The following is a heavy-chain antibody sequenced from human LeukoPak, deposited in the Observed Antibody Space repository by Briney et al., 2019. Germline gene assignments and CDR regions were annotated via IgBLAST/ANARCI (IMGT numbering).Heavy chain of an antibody. CDR3: AIRPYYGSGSYSELDY. J-gene: IGHJ4*02. CDR2: INPNSGGT. D-gene: IGHD3-10*01. CDR1: GYTFTGYY. Sequence: ASVKVSCKASGYTFTGYYMHWVRQAPGQGLEWMGWINPNSGGTNYAQKFQGRVTMTEDTSTDTAYMELSSLRSEDTAVYYCAIRPYYGSGSYSELDYWGQGTLVTVSS. V-gene: IGHV1-2*02.